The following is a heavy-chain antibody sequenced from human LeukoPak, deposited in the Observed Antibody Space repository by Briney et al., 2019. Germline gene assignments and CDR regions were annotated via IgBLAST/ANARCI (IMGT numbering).Heavy chain of an antibody. CDR1: DDSISDYY. CDR3: ARGEGDGYNYVWFDP. V-gene: IGHV4-59*01. J-gene: IGHJ5*02. Sequence: SETLSLTCTVSDDSISDYYWSWIRQPPGKGLEWIGYIYYSGSTNYNPSLKSRVTISVDTSKNQFSLKLSSVTAADTAVYYCARGEGDGYNYVWFDPWGQGTLVTVSS. D-gene: IGHD5-24*01. CDR2: IYYSGST.